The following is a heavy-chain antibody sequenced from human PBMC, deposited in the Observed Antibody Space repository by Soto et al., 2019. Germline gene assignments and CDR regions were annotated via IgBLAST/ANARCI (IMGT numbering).Heavy chain of an antibody. CDR2: IIPILGIA. D-gene: IGHD3-9*01. J-gene: IGHJ4*02. CDR1: GGTFSSYT. Sequence: SVKVSCKASGGTFSSYTISWVRQAPGQGLEWMGRIIPILGIANYAQKFQGRVTITADKSTSTAYMELSSLRSEDTAVYYCAKEVPTIIFTGYYRYYFDYWGQGTLVTV. CDR3: AKEVPTIIFTGYYRYYFDY. V-gene: IGHV1-69*04.